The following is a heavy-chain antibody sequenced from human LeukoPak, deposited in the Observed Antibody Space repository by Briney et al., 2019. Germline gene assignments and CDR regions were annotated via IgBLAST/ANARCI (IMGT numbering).Heavy chain of an antibody. CDR3: ARYRPSESRSGEVTSLDY. CDR1: GGSISSYY. V-gene: IGHV4-59*01. J-gene: IGHJ4*02. D-gene: IGHD3-3*01. CDR2: IYYTGTT. Sequence: SETLSLTCTVSGGSISSYYWSWIRQPPGKGLELIGHIYYTGTTTYSPSLKSRVTISLDTSENQFSLKLRSVTTADTAVYYCARYRPSESRSGEVTSLDYWGQGILVTVSS.